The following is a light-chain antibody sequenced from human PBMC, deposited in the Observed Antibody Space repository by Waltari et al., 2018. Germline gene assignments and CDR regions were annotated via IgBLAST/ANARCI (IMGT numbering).Light chain of an antibody. J-gene: IGKJ1*01. CDR2: KAS. V-gene: IGKV1-5*03. CDR1: QNINIW. CDR3: QQYGSFPAT. Sequence: DIQVTQSPSTLSASGGDTVTISCRASQNINIWMTWYQQKPGRAPKVVIYKASSLESGVPSRFSGSGSGTDFTLTISSLQPDDFAIYFCQQYGSFPATFGQGTRVDMK.